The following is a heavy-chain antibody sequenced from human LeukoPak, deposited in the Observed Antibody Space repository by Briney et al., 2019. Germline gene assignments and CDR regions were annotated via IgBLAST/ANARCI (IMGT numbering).Heavy chain of an antibody. Sequence: PGGSLRLSCAASGFTFSSYAMTWVRQAPGKGLEWVSLINGGGGSTDYTDSVKGRFTVSRDNSKNTLYLQMSSLRAEDTAVYYCAKVAHGGDAFDIWGQGTMVTVSS. CDR1: GFTFSSYA. J-gene: IGHJ3*02. CDR3: AKVAHGGDAFDI. V-gene: IGHV3-23*01. CDR2: INGGGGST.